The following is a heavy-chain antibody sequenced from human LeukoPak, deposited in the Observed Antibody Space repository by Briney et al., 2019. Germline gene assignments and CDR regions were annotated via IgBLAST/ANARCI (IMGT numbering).Heavy chain of an antibody. CDR3: ARGDYEGNMS. D-gene: IGHD4-17*01. CDR1: GGSISSYY. V-gene: IGHV4-59*01. CDR2: IYYSGST. Sequence: SQTLSLTCTVSGGSISSYYWSWIRQPPGKGLEWIGYIYYSGSTNYNPSLKSRVTISVDTSKNQFSLKLSSVTAADTAVYYCARGDYEGNMSWGQGTLVTVSS. J-gene: IGHJ4*02.